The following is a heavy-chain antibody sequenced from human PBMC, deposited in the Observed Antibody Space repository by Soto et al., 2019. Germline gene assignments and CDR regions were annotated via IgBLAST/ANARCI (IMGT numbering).Heavy chain of an antibody. V-gene: IGHV4-34*01. Sequence: SETLSLTCAVYGGSFSGYYWSWIRQPPGKGLEWIGEINHSGSTNYNPSLKSRVTISVDTSKNQFSLKLSSVTAADTAVYYCATDPRYYYYGMDVWGQGTTVTVSS. CDR2: INHSGST. J-gene: IGHJ6*02. CDR1: GGSFSGYY. CDR3: ATDPRYYYYGMDV.